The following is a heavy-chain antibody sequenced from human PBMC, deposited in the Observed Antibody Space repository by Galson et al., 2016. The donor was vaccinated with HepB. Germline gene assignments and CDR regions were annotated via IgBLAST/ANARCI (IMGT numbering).Heavy chain of an antibody. Sequence: SETLSLTCTVSGASISHYFWSWIRQSPGKGLEWIGYISYDGTSNFNPPLKSRVTMSVDPSKSQFSLKVNSVTTADTAVYYCARASVPRSMTVDDGYHYFDHWGQGIPVTVSS. CDR2: ISYDGTS. J-gene: IGHJ4*02. CDR1: GASISHYF. CDR3: ARASVPRSMTVDDGYHYFDH. V-gene: IGHV4-59*01. D-gene: IGHD3-22*01.